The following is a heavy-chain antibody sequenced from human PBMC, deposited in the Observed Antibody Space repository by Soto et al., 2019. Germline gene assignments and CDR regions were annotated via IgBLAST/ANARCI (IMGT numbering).Heavy chain of an antibody. J-gene: IGHJ6*02. CDR3: AKVIGGSESYWGGSHYYYALDV. CDR1: VFIFRGYA. CDR2: ISGSDGTT. V-gene: IGHV3-23*01. Sequence: GGSLRLCCAASVFIFRGYAMYWFRQAPGKGLEWVSVISGSDGTTFYADSVRGRVTSSRDNSRNMVYLQMISLRAEDTAVYYCAKVIGGSESYWGGSHYYYALDVWGQGTTVTVSS. D-gene: IGHD3-10*01.